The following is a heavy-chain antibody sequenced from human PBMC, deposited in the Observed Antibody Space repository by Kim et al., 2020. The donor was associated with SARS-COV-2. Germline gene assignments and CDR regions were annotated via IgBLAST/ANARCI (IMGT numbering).Heavy chain of an antibody. CDR1: GFTFSSYS. V-gene: IGHV3-48*02. CDR2: ISSSSSTI. J-gene: IGHJ4*02. D-gene: IGHD3-22*01. Sequence: GGSLRLSCAASGFTFSSYSMNWVRQAPGKGLEWVSYISSSSSTIYAADSVKGRSTISRDTAKNSLYQQMSSLSDEDAAVYCWARERGDDSSGYYYWRQGT. CDR3: ARERGDDSSGYYY.